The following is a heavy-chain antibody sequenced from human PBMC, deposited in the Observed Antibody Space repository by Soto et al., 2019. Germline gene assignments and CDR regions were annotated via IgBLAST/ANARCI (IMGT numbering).Heavy chain of an antibody. D-gene: IGHD3-10*01. J-gene: IGHJ1*01. CDR2: INAGNGNT. V-gene: IGHV1-3*01. Sequence: GTSAEVSCTASGYTFTSYARHWLHQSPGQRLEWMGWINAGNGNTKYSQKFQGRVTITRDTSASTAYMELSSLRSEDTAVYYCARGLRAGDPSYFQHWGQGTLVTVSS. CDR1: GYTFTSYA. CDR3: ARGLRAGDPSYFQH.